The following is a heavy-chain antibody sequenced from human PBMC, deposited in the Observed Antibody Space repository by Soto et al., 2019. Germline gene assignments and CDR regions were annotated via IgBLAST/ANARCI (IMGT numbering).Heavy chain of an antibody. J-gene: IGHJ4*02. CDR1: GGSFSGYY. CDR3: ARGGIVVVPAAMVPSFDY. V-gene: IGHV4-34*01. D-gene: IGHD2-2*01. Sequence: ASETLSLTCAVYGGSFSGYYWSWIRQPPGKGLEWIGEINHSGSTNYNPSLKSRVTISVDTSKNQFSLKLSSVTAADTAVYYCARGGIVVVPAAMVPSFDYWGQGTLVTVSS. CDR2: INHSGST.